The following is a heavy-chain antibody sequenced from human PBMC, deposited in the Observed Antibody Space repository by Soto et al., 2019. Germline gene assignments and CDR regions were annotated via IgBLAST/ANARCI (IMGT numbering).Heavy chain of an antibody. V-gene: IGHV3-30-3*01. Sequence: QVQLVESGGGVVQPGRSLRLSCAASGFTFNSYAMHWVRQAPGNGLEWVAIISYDGSNKYYADSVKGRFTISRDNSKNTLYLQMNSLRAEDTAVYYCARDPLWGTAMVLWYFDLWGRGTLVAVSS. CDR1: GFTFNSYA. CDR3: ARDPLWGTAMVLWYFDL. D-gene: IGHD5-18*01. CDR2: ISYDGSNK. J-gene: IGHJ2*01.